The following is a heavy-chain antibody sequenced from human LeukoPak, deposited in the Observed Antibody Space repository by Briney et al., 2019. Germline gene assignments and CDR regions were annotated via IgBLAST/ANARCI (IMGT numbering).Heavy chain of an antibody. CDR3: ARVDSSGWPLD. J-gene: IGHJ1*01. D-gene: IGHD6-19*01. V-gene: IGHV4-59*01. Sequence: SETLSLTCTVSGGSLSSYYWSWIRQPPGKGLEWIGYIYYSGSTNYNPSLKSRVTISVDTSKNQFSLKLSSVTAADTAVYYCARVDSSGWPLDWGQGTLVTVFS. CDR1: GGSLSSYY. CDR2: IYYSGST.